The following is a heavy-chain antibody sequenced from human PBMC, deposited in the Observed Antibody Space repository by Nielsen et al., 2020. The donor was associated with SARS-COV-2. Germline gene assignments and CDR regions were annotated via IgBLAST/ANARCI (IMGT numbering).Heavy chain of an antibody. CDR1: GGPMHNYY. CDR2: ISDSATFS. D-gene: IGHD2/OR15-2a*01. CDR3: ARDHNPPTF. Sequence: LSLTCSVSGGPMHNYYWNWIRQAPGKGLEWVSYISDSATFSNYADSVRGRFSISRDNAGNSLFLQLNSLTEDDTAVYFCARDHNPPTFWGQGTLVTVSS. J-gene: IGHJ4*02. V-gene: IGHV3-11*05.